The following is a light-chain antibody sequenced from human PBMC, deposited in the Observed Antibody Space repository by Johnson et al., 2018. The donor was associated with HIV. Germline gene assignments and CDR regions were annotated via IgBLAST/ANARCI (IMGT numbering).Light chain of an antibody. J-gene: IGLJ1*01. Sequence: QSVLTQPPSVSAAPGQKVTISCSGSSSKIGNKYVSWYQQFPGTAPKVLIYDNSKRPSGIPDRFSGSTSGTSATLVITGLQTGDEADYHCGTWDSSLSVYVFGTGTKVTVL. CDR1: SSKIGNKY. CDR2: DNS. CDR3: GTWDSSLSVYV. V-gene: IGLV1-51*01.